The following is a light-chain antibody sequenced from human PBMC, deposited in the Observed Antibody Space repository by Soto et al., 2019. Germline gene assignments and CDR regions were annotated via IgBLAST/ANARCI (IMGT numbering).Light chain of an antibody. V-gene: IGLV2-14*01. Sequence: QSVLTQPASVSGCPGHTITMSCTGSSSDFGDDKDGSWYQQQQGKGPNLLIYGVSNRPSGVSNRFSGSKSGNTASLTSSGLQVEDEADYFCGSFTTSRIWVFGGGTKVTVL. CDR2: GVS. CDR3: GSFTTSRIWV. CDR1: SSDFGDDKD. J-gene: IGLJ3*02.